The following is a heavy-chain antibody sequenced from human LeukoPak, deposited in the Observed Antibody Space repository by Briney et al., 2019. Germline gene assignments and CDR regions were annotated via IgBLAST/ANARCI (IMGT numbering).Heavy chain of an antibody. J-gene: IGHJ4*02. V-gene: IGHV3-21*01. CDR1: GFTVSSLA. D-gene: IGHD1-14*01. CDR2: SGTRSGTK. Sequence: PGGSLRLSCAASGFTVSSLAMHWVRQAPGKGLEWVSSSGTRSGTKYYADSVKGRFTISRDSAMNSVSLQINSLRAEDTAVYXXXXXXXXXXXXXPXFWGQGILVTVSS. CDR3: XXXXXXXXXXXPXF.